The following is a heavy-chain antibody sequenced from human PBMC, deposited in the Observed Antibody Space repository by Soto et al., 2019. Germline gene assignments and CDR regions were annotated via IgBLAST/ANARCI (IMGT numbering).Heavy chain of an antibody. V-gene: IGHV1-2*04. Sequence: ASVKVSCTASGYTFTGYYMRWVRQAPGQGLEWMGWINPNSGGTNYAQKFQGWVTMTRDTSISTAYMELSRLRSDDTAVYYCARRVTSDHYDSSGYYRNNWFDPWGQGTLVTVSS. J-gene: IGHJ5*02. CDR2: INPNSGGT. CDR3: ARRVTSDHYDSSGYYRNNWFDP. D-gene: IGHD3-22*01. CDR1: GYTFTGYY.